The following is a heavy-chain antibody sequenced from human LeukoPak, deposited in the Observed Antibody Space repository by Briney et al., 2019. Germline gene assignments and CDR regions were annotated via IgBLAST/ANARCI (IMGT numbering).Heavy chain of an antibody. Sequence: GGSLRLSGAASGFTFSSYSMNWVRQAPGKGLEWVSYISSSSSTIYYADSVKGRFTISRDNAKNSLYLQMNSLRAEDTAVYYCARDRVGYSSSWYGYWGQGTLVTVSS. J-gene: IGHJ4*02. CDR3: ARDRVGYSSSWYGY. CDR2: ISSSSSTI. V-gene: IGHV3-48*01. CDR1: GFTFSSYS. D-gene: IGHD6-13*01.